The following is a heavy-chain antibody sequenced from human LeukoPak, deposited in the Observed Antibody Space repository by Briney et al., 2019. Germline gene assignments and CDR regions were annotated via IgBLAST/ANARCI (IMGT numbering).Heavy chain of an antibody. J-gene: IGHJ5*02. CDR1: GGSISSNSYY. CDR2: IYSSGST. V-gene: IGHV4-39*01. CDR3: ARQSRNNWFDP. Sequence: SETLSLTCTVSGGSISSNSYYWGWIRQPPGKGLEWIGSIYSSGSTYYNPSLKSRVTISVDTSKNQFSLKVSSVTAADTPVYYCARQSRNNWFDPWGQGTLVTVSS.